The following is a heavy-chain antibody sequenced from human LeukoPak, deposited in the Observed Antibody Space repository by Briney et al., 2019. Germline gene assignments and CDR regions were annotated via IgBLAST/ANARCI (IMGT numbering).Heavy chain of an antibody. CDR3: ARYPYYYDSSGGPN. D-gene: IGHD3-22*01. Sequence: PSETLSLTCTVSGGSISSSSYYWGWIRQPPGKGLEWIGSIYYSGSTYYNPSLKSRVTISVDTSKNQFSLKLSSVTAADTAVYYCARYPYYYDSSGGPNWGQGNLVTVSS. V-gene: IGHV4-39*01. CDR2: IYYSGST. CDR1: GGSISSSSYY. J-gene: IGHJ4*02.